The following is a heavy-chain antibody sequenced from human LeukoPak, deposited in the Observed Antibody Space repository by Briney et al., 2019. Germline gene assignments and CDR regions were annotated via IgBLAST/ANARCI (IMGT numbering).Heavy chain of an antibody. J-gene: IGHJ3*02. CDR2: ISSSSSYI. CDR3: ARDESPWYAFDI. Sequence: GGSLRLSCAASGFTFRSYSMNWVRQAPGKGLEWVSSISSSSSYIYYADSVKGRFTISRDNAKNSLYLQMNSLRAEDTAVYYCARDESPWYAFDIWGQGTMVTVSS. CDR1: GFTFRSYS. V-gene: IGHV3-21*01. D-gene: IGHD2-8*02.